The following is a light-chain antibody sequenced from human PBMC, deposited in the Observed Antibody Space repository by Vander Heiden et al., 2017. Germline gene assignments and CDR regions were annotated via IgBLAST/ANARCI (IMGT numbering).Light chain of an antibody. CDR2: DGS. CDR1: QDISYY. Sequence: IQISLSPSSLSASVGDRVTITCQASQDISYYFNWYQQKPGKAPKLLIYDGSNWETGVPSRFSGSGSGTDFTITIGSLRAEDIATYYCQQYDNLPLTFGGGTKVEIK. V-gene: IGKV1-33*01. J-gene: IGKJ4*01. CDR3: QQYDNLPLT.